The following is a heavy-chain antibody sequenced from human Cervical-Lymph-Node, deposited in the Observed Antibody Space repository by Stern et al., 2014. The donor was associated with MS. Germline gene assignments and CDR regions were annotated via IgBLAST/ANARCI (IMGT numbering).Heavy chain of an antibody. Sequence: QLVESGGGVVQPGRSLKLSCAASGFEFSSYGIHWVRQAPGKGLEWVAVIWYDGSKKFYAEFVKGRFTISRDNSKNTGYLQMNSLRAEDTAVYYCTGVNYDILTGYYSDYWGQGTLVTVSS. CDR2: IWYDGSKK. CDR3: TGVNYDILTGYYSDY. V-gene: IGHV3-33*01. J-gene: IGHJ4*02. D-gene: IGHD3-9*01. CDR1: GFEFSSYG.